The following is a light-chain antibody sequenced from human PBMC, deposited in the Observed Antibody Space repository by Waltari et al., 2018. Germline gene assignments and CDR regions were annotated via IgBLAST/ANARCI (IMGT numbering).Light chain of an antibody. J-gene: IGKJ1*01. Sequence: EIVMTQSPATLPVSPGPRATLSCRASQSVGINLAWYQHKPGQVPRLFIYGASTRATGFPARFSGSGSGTEFTLTISSLQSEDFAVYYCHQYNNWPRTFGQGTKVEIK. V-gene: IGKV3-15*01. CDR3: HQYNNWPRT. CDR1: QSVGIN. CDR2: GAS.